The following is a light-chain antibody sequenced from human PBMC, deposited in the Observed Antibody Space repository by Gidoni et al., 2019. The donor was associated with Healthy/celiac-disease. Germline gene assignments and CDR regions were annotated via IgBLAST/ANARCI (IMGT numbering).Light chain of an antibody. CDR3: QQLNSYPL. J-gene: IGKJ4*01. CDR2: AAS. CDR1: QGISSY. V-gene: IGKV1-9*01. Sequence: IQLTQSPSSLSASVGDRVTLTCRASQGISSYLAWYQQKPGKATKLLIYAASTLQSGVPSRFSGSGSGTDFTLTISSLQPEDFATYYCQQLNSYPLFGGXTKVEIK.